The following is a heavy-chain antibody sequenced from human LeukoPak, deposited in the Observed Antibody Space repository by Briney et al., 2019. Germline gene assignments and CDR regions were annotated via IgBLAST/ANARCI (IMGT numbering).Heavy chain of an antibody. CDR2: IYYSGST. J-gene: IGHJ6*02. Sequence: SETLSLARTDSGDSISSYYWSWIRQPPGKGLEWIGYIYYSGSTNYNPSLKSRVTISVDTSKNQFSLKLSSVTAADTAVYYCARHRIVGAPYCGMDVWGQGTTVTASS. D-gene: IGHD1-26*01. V-gene: IGHV4-59*08. CDR1: GDSISSYY. CDR3: ARHRIVGAPYCGMDV.